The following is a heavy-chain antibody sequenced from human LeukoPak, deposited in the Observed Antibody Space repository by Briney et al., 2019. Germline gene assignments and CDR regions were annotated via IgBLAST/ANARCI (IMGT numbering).Heavy chain of an antibody. Sequence: GESLKISCKGSGYSFTSYWIGWVRQMPGKGLEWMGIIYPGDSDTRYSPSFQGQVTISADKSISTACLQWSSLKASDTAMYYCARHRTYYYDSSGSYYFDYWGQGTLVTVSS. D-gene: IGHD3-22*01. CDR2: IYPGDSDT. V-gene: IGHV5-51*01. CDR3: ARHRTYYYDSSGSYYFDY. J-gene: IGHJ4*02. CDR1: GYSFTSYW.